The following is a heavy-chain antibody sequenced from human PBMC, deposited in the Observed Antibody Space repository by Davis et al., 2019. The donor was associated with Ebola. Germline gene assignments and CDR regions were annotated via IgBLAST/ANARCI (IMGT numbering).Heavy chain of an antibody. CDR1: GLTNYG. V-gene: IGHV3-30*02. CDR3: ARDGYNFALDS. Sequence: LSLTRVASGLTNYGSHWVRQAPGKGLEWVGFIRYDGRLTQFSDSVKGRFTISRDNSKDTMYLQMNSLRGDDSAIYYCARDGYNFALDSWGQGTLVTVSS. J-gene: IGHJ5*01. D-gene: IGHD5-24*01. CDR2: IRYDGRLT.